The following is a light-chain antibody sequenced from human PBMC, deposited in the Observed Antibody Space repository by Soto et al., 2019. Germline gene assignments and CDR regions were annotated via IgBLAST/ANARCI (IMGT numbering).Light chain of an antibody. CDR2: GAS. V-gene: IGKV3-20*01. J-gene: IGKJ3*01. CDR1: QSVSRNY. Sequence: EIVLTQSPGTLSLSPGERATLSCRASQSVSRNYLTWFQQKPGQAPRLLIYGASSRATGIPDRFSGSGSGTDFTLTISRLEPEDVAVYYCQQYGSSPFTFGPGTKVDIK. CDR3: QQYGSSPFT.